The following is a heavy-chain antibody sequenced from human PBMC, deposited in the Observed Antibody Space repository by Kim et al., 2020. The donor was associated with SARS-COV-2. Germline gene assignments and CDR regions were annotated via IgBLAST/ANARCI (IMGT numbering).Heavy chain of an antibody. Sequence: GDHQYYADSVEGRFTNSRDNSKNSLYLKRNSLRAEDTAVYYCAKLSSSSLWGQGTLVTVSS. J-gene: IGHJ4*02. D-gene: IGHD6-13*01. V-gene: IGHV3-23*01. CDR2: GDHQ. CDR3: AKLSSSSL.